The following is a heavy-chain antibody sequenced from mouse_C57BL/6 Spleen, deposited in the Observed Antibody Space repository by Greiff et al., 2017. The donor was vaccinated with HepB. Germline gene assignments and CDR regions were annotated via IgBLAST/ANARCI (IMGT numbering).Heavy chain of an antibody. Sequence: VQLQQPGAELVKPGASVKLSCKASGYTFTSYWMHWVKQRPGQGLEWIGMIHPNSGSTNYNEKFKSKATLTVDKASSTAYMQLSSLTSEDSAVYYCARGPTEDYAMDYWGQGTSVTVSS. J-gene: IGHJ4*01. CDR3: ARGPTEDYAMDY. CDR1: GYTFTSYW. CDR2: IHPNSGST. V-gene: IGHV1-64*01. D-gene: IGHD1-1*01.